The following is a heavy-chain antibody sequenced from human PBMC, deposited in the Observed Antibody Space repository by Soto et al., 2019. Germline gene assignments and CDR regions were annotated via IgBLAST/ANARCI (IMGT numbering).Heavy chain of an antibody. CDR3: ARCECGGDYYRAYHYYGMDV. D-gene: IGHD2-21*02. V-gene: IGHV1-69*06. J-gene: IGHJ6*02. Sequence: SVKVSCKSSGGTLSNYAVSWVRQARGRGLEWMGGSIPMCDGETYAQRFRGRVTISADKYTSTAYMELSSLRSEDTAVYYCARCECGGDYYRAYHYYGMDVWGQGTTVTVSS. CDR2: SIPMCDGE. CDR1: GGTLSNYA.